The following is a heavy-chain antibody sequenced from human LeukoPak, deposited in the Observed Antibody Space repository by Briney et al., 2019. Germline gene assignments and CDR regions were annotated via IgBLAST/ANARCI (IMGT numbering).Heavy chain of an antibody. CDR2: INHSGGT. D-gene: IGHD4-23*01. J-gene: IGHJ6*03. CDR3: VRGRNVKWVPAVGGNPRASRYYYYMDV. CDR1: GGSVTGFS. V-gene: IGHV4-34*01. Sequence: PSETLSLTCAVCGGSVTGFSWSWIRQSPMKGLESIGEINHSGGTNYAPSLQSRVTLSLDTSKNQFSLTLTSVTAADTAAYYCVRGRNVKWVPAVGGNPRASRYYYYMDVWGKGTTVTVSS.